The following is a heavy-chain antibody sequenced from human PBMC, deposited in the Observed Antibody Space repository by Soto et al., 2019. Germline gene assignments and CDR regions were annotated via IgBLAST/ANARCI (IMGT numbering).Heavy chain of an antibody. CDR1: VGSVSSGSYY. J-gene: IGHJ6*02. D-gene: IGHD3-9*01. CDR3: ARDLYPYDILTGYVYYYGMDV. Sequence: SETLSLTCTVSVGSVSSGSYYWSWMRQPPGKGLEWIGYIYYSGSTNYNPSLKSRVTISVDTSKNQFSLKLSSVTAADPAVYYCARDLYPYDILTGYVYYYGMDVWRQGNTVTVSS. CDR2: IYYSGST. V-gene: IGHV4-61*01.